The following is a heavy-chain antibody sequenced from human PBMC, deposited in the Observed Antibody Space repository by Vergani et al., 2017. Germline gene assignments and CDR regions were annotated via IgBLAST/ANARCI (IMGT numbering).Heavy chain of an antibody. D-gene: IGHD4-17*01. CDR1: GGSISSYY. J-gene: IGHJ4*02. CDR2: IYYSGST. Sequence: QVQLQESGPGLVKPSETLSLTCTVSGGSISSYYWCWIRQPPGKGLERIGYIYYSGSTNYNPALKSRVTISVDTSKNQFSLQLSSVTAADTAAYYCASYLSDYGDYETFGYDYWGQGTLVTVSS. V-gene: IGHV4-59*01. CDR3: ASYLSDYGDYETFGYDY.